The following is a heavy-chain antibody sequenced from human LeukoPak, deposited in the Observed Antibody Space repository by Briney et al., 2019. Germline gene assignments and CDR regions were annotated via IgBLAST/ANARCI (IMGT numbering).Heavy chain of an antibody. D-gene: IGHD5-18*01. CDR1: GYTFTGYY. Sequence: ASVKVSCKASGYTFTGYYMHWVRQAPGQGLEWMGWINPNSGGTNYAQKLQGRVTMTTDTSTSTAYMELRSLRSDDTAVYYCARTTGYSYGNNWFDPWGQGTLVTVSS. V-gene: IGHV1-2*02. CDR3: ARTTGYSYGNNWFDP. J-gene: IGHJ5*02. CDR2: INPNSGGT.